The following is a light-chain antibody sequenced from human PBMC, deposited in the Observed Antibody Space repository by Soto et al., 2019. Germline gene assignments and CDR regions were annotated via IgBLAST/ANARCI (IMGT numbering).Light chain of an antibody. CDR2: RSH. CDR1: NSNIGYTS. Sequence: QSVLPQPPSVSGTPGQRVTISCSGSNSNIGYTSVYWYQQLPGTAPKLLIYRSHERPSGVPDRFSGSKSGTSASLAISGLRSEDEADYACAPWDDNLSGVVFGGGTKLTVL. J-gene: IGLJ3*02. CDR3: APWDDNLSGVV. V-gene: IGLV1-47*01.